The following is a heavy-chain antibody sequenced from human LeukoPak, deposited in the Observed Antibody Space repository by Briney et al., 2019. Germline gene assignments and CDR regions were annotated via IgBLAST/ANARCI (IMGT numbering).Heavy chain of an antibody. V-gene: IGHV3-23*01. CDR3: VKDPGYTYGSYFDS. CDR1: GFTFDDYA. CDR2: VGSSGGST. Sequence: GRSLRLSCAASGFTFDDYAMHWVRQAPGKGLEWVSGVGSSGGSTYYADSVKGRFTISRDNSKNTLYLQMNSLRAEDTAVYYCVKDPGYTYGSYFDSWGQGTLVTVSS. J-gene: IGHJ4*02. D-gene: IGHD5-18*01.